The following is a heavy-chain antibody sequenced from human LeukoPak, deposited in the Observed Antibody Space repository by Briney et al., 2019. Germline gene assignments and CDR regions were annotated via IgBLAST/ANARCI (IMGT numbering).Heavy chain of an antibody. CDR3: VELTSMVEHY. CDR1: GFTFSSYW. J-gene: IGHJ4*02. D-gene: IGHD3-10*01. CDR2: INSDGSRT. Sequence: PGGSLRLSCAASGFTFSSYWMRWVRQAPGKGLVWVSRINSDGSRTSYADFVKGRFTISRDNAKNTLYLQMNSLRAEDTAVYYCVELTSMVEHYWGQGTLVTVSS. V-gene: IGHV3-74*01.